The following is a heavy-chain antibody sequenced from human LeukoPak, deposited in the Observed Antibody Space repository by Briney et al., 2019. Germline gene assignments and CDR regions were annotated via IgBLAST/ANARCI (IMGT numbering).Heavy chain of an antibody. D-gene: IGHD6-13*01. CDR3: ARVAAGYFDY. Sequence: GGSLRLSCAASGFTFSSYSMNWDRQAPGKGLEWVSSISSSSSYIYYADSVKGRFTISRDNAKNSLYLQMNSLRAEDTAVYYCARVAAGYFDYWGQGTLVTVSS. V-gene: IGHV3-21*01. J-gene: IGHJ4*02. CDR2: ISSSSSYI. CDR1: GFTFSSYS.